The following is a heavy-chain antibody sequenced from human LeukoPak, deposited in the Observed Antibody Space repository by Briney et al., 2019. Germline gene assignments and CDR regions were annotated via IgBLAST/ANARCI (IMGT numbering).Heavy chain of an antibody. V-gene: IGHV4-4*02. Sequence: KTSGTLSLTCALSVGSISISNWWSWVRQPPGKGLEWIREIYHSGSTNYNPSLKSRVTISVDKSKNQFSLKLGSVTAADAAVYYCASFSFWGYGSGSGDYWGQGTLVTVSS. CDR2: IYHSGST. J-gene: IGHJ4*02. CDR1: VGSISISNW. D-gene: IGHD3-10*01. CDR3: ASFSFWGYGSGSGDY.